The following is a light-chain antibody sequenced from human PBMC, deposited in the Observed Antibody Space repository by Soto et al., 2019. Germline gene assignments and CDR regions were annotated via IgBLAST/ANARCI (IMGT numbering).Light chain of an antibody. V-gene: IGLV2-14*03. CDR3: SSYTGTSTLV. J-gene: IGLJ2*01. CDR2: DVS. CDR1: SSDVGAYNY. Sequence: QSALTQPASVSGSPGQSISISCTGTSSDVGAYNYLSWYQHHPGKAPKLIIYDVSNRPSGVSNRFSGSKSGNTASLTISGLQAEDEADYSCSSYTGTSTLVFGGGTQLTVL.